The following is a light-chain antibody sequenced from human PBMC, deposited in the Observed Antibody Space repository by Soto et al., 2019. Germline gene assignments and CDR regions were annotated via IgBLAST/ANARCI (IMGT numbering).Light chain of an antibody. CDR1: QSINNNY. CDR2: RAS. V-gene: IGKV3-20*01. J-gene: IGKJ4*01. Sequence: EIVLTQSPGTLSLSPGERATLSCRASQSINNNYIAWYQQKPDQAPRLLLYRASYRITGTPDRFSGSGSGTDFTLTISRLEPEDFAVYYCQRYGSSITFGGGTKVEIK. CDR3: QRYGSSIT.